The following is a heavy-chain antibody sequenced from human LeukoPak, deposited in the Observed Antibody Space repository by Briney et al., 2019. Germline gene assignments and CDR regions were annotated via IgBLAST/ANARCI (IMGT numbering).Heavy chain of an antibody. CDR1: GGSISSYY. D-gene: IGHD3-10*01. CDR2: IYTSGST. CDR3: ARWSERGIDY. V-gene: IGHV4-4*09. Sequence: PSETLSLTCTVSGGSISSYYWSWIRQPPGKGLEWIGYIYTSGSTNYNPSLKSRVTISVDTSKNQFSLKLSSVTAADTAVYYCARWSERGIDYWGQGTLVTVSS. J-gene: IGHJ4*02.